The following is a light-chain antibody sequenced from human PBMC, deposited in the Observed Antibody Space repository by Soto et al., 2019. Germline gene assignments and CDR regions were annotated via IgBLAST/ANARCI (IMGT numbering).Light chain of an antibody. Sequence: EVVMTQKTATLSVSPGERVTLSCRSTQTVSSNVAWYQQRPGQAPRILIYGSSIRATGIPDRFSGSGSGTDFTLTISRLEPEDFAVYYCQQYAGSLSWTFGQLTIVDI. V-gene: IGKV3-20*01. CDR2: GSS. CDR3: QQYAGSLSWT. J-gene: IGKJ1*01. CDR1: QTVSSN.